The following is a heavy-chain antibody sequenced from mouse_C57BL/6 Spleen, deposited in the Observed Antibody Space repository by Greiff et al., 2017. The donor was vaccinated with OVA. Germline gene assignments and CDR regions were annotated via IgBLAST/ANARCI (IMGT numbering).Heavy chain of an antibody. CDR1: GFNIKDDY. J-gene: IGHJ2*01. V-gene: IGHV14-4*01. CDR3: TKIPTTVVATRYFDY. Sequence: VQLKQSGAELVRPGASVKLSCTASGFNIKDDYMHSVKQRPEQGLEWIGWIDPENGDTEYASKFQGKATITADTSSNTAYLQLSSLTSEDTAVYYCTKIPTTVVATRYFDYWGQGTTLTVSS. D-gene: IGHD1-1*01. CDR2: IDPENGDT.